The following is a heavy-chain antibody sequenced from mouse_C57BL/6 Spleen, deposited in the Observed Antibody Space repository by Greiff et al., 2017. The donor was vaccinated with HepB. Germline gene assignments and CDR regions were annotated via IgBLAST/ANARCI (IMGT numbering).Heavy chain of an antibody. CDR2: ISGGGGNT. J-gene: IGHJ3*01. CDR1: GFTFSSYT. Sequence: DVMLVESGGGLVKPGGSLKLSCAASGFTFSSYTMSWVRQTPEKRLEWVATISGGGGNTYYPDSVKGRFTISRDNAKNTLYLQMSSLRSEDTALYYCARQYYGSSYPFAYWGQGTLVTVSA. V-gene: IGHV5-9*01. CDR3: ARQYYGSSYPFAY. D-gene: IGHD1-1*01.